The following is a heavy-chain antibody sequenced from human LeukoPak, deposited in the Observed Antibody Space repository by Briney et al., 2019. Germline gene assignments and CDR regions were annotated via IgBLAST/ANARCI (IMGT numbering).Heavy chain of an antibody. CDR3: ARDGDCSAGSCSWDYFDF. D-gene: IGHD2-15*01. Sequence: GGSLRLSCAASGLAFSSYWMSWIRHAPGKGLEWVANVKPDGSEKYYVDSVEGRFTISRDNVKNSLYLQMNSLRVEDTAVCYCARDGDCSAGSCSWDYFDFWGQGTLVTVSS. J-gene: IGHJ4*02. CDR2: VKPDGSEK. V-gene: IGHV3-7*01. CDR1: GLAFSSYW.